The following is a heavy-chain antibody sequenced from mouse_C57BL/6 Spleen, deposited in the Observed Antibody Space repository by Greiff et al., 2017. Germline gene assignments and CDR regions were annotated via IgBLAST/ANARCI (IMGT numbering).Heavy chain of an antibody. V-gene: IGHV1-81*01. CDR1: GYTFTSYG. J-gene: IGHJ3*01. CDR3: ARAGWLAY. CDR2: IYPRSGNT. Sequence: VQLQQSGAELARPGASVKLSCKASGYTFTSYGISWVKQRTGQGLEWIGEIYPRSGNTYYNEKFKGKATLTADKSSSTAYMELRSLTSEDSAVYFCARAGWLAYWGQGTLVTVSA.